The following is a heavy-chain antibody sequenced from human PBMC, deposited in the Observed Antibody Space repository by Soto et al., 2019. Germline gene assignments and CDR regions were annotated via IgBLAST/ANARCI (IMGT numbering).Heavy chain of an antibody. CDR2: ISYDGSNK. J-gene: IGHJ4*02. CDR1: GFTFSHYG. V-gene: IGHV3-30*18. CDR3: AKEEMATIDY. Sequence: PGGSLRLSCAASGFTFSHYGMHWVRQAPGKGLEWLATISYDGSNKYYADSVKGRFTISRDNSKDTLFLQMNSLRAEDTAVYFCAKEEMATIDYWGQGSLVTVPQ.